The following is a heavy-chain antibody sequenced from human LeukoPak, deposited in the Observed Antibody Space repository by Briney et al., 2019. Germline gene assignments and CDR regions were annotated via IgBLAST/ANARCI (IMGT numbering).Heavy chain of an antibody. CDR1: GGTFSSYA. CDR3: ARGGYYDSSGYNWFDH. V-gene: IGHV1-69*05. D-gene: IGHD3-22*01. Sequence: SVKVSCKASGGTFSSYAISWVRQAPGQGLEWMGGIIPIFGTASYAQKFQGRVTITTDESTSTAYMELSSLRSEDTAVYYCARGGYYDSSGYNWFDHWGQGTLVTVSS. CDR2: IIPIFGTA. J-gene: IGHJ5*02.